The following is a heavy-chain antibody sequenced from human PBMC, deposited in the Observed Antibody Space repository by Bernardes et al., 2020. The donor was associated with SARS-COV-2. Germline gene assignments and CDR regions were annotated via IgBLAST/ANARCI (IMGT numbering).Heavy chain of an antibody. V-gene: IGHV4-34*01. CDR1: GGSFRGYY. CDR2: INHSGTT. D-gene: IGHD5-12*01. Sequence: SESLSLTCAVYGGSFRGYYWSWVRQPPGKGLEWIGEINHSGTTNCNPSLKSRVTISVDTSKNQFFLKLNSVTAADTAVYRCARRPDGYINPFDYWGQGTLVVVSS. CDR3: ARRPDGYINPFDY. J-gene: IGHJ4*02.